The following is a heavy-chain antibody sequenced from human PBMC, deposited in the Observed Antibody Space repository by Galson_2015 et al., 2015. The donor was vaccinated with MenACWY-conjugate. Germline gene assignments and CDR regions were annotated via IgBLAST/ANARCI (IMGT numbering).Heavy chain of an antibody. CDR2: TYCWSKCYS. Sequence: CAISGDRVSSHSAAWNWIRQSPSRGLEWLGRTYCWSKCYSDYAVSVKGRITISPDTSKNQFSLQLNSVTPEDTAVYYCAREAPRYDSWGQGTLVTVSS. J-gene: IGHJ5*01. CDR3: AREAPRYDS. CDR1: GDRVSSHSAA. V-gene: IGHV6-1*01.